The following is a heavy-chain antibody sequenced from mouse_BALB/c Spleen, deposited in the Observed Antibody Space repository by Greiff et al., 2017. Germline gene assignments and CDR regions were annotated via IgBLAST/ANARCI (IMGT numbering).Heavy chain of an antibody. D-gene: IGHD1-2*01. CDR3: ARYGSAWFAY. CDR2: ISYSGST. J-gene: IGHJ3*01. V-gene: IGHV3-2*02. CDR1: GYSITSDYA. Sequence: EVMLVESGPGLVKPSQSLSLTCTVTGYSITSDYAWNWIRQFPGNKLEWMGYISYSGSTSYNPSLKSRISITRDTSKNQFFLQLNSVTTEDTATYYCARYGSAWFAYWGQGTLVTVSA.